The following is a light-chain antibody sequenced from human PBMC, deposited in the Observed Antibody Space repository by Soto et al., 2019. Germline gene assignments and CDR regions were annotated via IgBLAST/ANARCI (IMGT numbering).Light chain of an antibody. CDR2: SAS. Sequence: DIQMTQSPSSLSASVGDRVTITCRASQRVGSYLNWYQQKPGKAPTLLIYSASELQSGVSSRFIGSGYGTDFTLTTRNLQPEDFAVYYCQQSHNTPLTFGQGTKVEI. CDR3: QQSHNTPLT. V-gene: IGKV1-39*01. CDR1: QRVGSY. J-gene: IGKJ1*01.